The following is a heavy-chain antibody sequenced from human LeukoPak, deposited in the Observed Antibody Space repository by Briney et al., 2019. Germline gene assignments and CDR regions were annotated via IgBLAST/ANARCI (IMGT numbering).Heavy chain of an antibody. CDR3: ARDRDGIAAAGTEAVAFDI. CDR2: IYYSGST. J-gene: IGHJ3*02. CDR1: GGSISSSSYY. D-gene: IGHD6-13*01. V-gene: IGHV4-39*07. Sequence: SETLSLTCTVSGGSISSSSYYWGWIRQPPGKGLEWIGSIYYSGSTYYNPSLKSRVTISVDTSKNQFSLKLSSVTAADTAVYYCARDRDGIAAAGTEAVAFDIWGQGTMVTVSS.